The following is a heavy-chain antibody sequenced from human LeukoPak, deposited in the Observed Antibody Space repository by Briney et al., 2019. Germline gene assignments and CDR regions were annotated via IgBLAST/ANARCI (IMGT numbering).Heavy chain of an antibody. V-gene: IGHV4-61*08. CDR1: AGSVTNGDYY. J-gene: IGHJ5*02. Sequence: SETLSLTCTVSAGSVTNGDYYWSWLRQPPGKALEWIGFVYYTGSTYYTPSLEGRATISVDTSKNQFSLKLNSVTAADTAVYYCARHYGPWGQGTLVTVSS. CDR2: VYYTGST. D-gene: IGHD3-16*01. CDR3: ARHYGP.